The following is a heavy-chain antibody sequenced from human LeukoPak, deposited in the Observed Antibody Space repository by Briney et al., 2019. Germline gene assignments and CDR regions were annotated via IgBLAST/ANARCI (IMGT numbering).Heavy chain of an antibody. CDR1: GGSISSGGYY. J-gene: IGHJ4*02. Sequence: SSETLSLTCTVSGGSISSGGYYWSWIRQHPGKGLEWIGYIYYSGSTYYNPSLKSRVTISVDTSKNQFSLKLSSVTAADTAVYYCATSPKGNREAFDYWGQGTLVTVSS. CDR3: ATSPKGNREAFDY. CDR2: IYYSGST. V-gene: IGHV4-31*03. D-gene: IGHD5-24*01.